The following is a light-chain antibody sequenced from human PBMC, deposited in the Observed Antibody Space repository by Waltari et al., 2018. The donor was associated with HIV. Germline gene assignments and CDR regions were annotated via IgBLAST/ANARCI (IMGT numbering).Light chain of an antibody. Sequence: DVVMTQSPLSLPVNLGQPASIACRSTQSLLYSDGDTYLNWFHQRPGQSPRRLIYKVSNRDSGVPDRFSGSGSGTDFTLKISRVEAEDVGVYYCMQGTHWPPTFGGGTKVESK. V-gene: IGKV2-30*01. CDR3: MQGTHWPPT. CDR2: KVS. CDR1: QSLLYSDGDTY. J-gene: IGKJ4*02.